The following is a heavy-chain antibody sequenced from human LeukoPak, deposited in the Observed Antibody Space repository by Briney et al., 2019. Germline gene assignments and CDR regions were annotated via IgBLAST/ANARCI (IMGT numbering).Heavy chain of an antibody. D-gene: IGHD2-2*01. CDR1: GFTFSNYG. CDR2: IRYDGSNQ. CDR3: AKDHCSSTSCFYFDF. V-gene: IGHV3-30*02. J-gene: IGHJ4*02. Sequence: PGGSLRLSCVASGFTFSNYGMHWVRQAPGKGLEWVAFIRYDGSNQYYADSVKGRFTISRDSSKNTLYLQMNSLRPEDSGLYYCAKDHCSSTSCFYFDFRGQGALVTISS.